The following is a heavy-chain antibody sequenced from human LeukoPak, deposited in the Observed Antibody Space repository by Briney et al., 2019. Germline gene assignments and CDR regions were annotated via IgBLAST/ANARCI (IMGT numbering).Heavy chain of an antibody. Sequence: ASVKVSCKASGYTFTGYYMHWVRQAPGQGLEWMGWINPNSGGTNYAQKFQGRVTMTRDTSISTAYMELSRLRSDDTAVYYCARGATYVPYYYYMDVWGKGTTVTISS. J-gene: IGHJ6*03. V-gene: IGHV1-2*02. D-gene: IGHD1-26*01. CDR1: GYTFTGYY. CDR3: ARGATYVPYYYYMDV. CDR2: INPNSGGT.